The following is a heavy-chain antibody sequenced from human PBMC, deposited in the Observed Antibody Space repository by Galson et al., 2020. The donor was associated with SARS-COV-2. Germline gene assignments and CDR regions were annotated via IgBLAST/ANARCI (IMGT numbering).Heavy chain of an antibody. J-gene: IGHJ6*03. CDR1: GGSVSSGSYY. CDR3: TRDMVWAGNYYYMDV. Sequence: SETLSLTCTVYGGSVSSGSYYWSWVRQPAGKGLEWIGRIYTSGSTNYNPSLKSRVTLSVDTSKNQFSLKLSSVTAADTAVYFCTRDMVWAGNYYYMDVWGKGTTVTISS. CDR2: IYTSGST. V-gene: IGHV4-61*02. D-gene: IGHD2-8*01.